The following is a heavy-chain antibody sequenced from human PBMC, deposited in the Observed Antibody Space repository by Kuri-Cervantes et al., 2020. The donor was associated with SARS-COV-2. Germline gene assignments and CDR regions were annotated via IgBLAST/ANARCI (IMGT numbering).Heavy chain of an antibody. J-gene: IGHJ4*02. CDR3: AKXRILHLTMVXASSNFDS. D-gene: IGHD4/OR15-4a*01. CDR2: VSYDGSLK. Sequence: GESLKISCVASGFNFNNYGMNWVRQAPGKGLEWVASVSYDGSLKYYADSVKGRFTISKDSSKNTLYLEMNTLKIEDTAIYSCAKXRILHLTMVXASSNFDSWGQGTLVTVSS. V-gene: IGHV3-30*18. CDR1: GFNFNNYG.